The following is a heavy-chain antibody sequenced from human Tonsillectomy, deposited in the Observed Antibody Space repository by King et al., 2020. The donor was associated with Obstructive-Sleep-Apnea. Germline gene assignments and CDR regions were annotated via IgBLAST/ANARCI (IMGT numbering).Heavy chain of an antibody. V-gene: IGHV1-2*04. Sequence: VQLVQSGAEVKKPGASVKVSCKASGYTFTGYYMQWVRQAPGQGLEWMGWINPNSGGTNYAQHFQGWVTMTRDTSIRTAYMALGRLRSDYTAVYYCARSGDIYCGGDSSDFDHWGQGTLVTVSS. D-gene: IGHD2-21*02. J-gene: IGHJ4*02. CDR2: INPNSGGT. CDR1: GYTFTGYY. CDR3: ARSGDIYCGGDSSDFDH.